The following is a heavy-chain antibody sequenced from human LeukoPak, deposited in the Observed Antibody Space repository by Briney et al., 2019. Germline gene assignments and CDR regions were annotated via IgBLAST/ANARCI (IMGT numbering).Heavy chain of an antibody. CDR1: GYTFTSYF. Sequence: ASVKVSCEASGYTFTSYFMHWVRQAPGQGLEWMGAINPGSGGTIYAQKLQDRVTMTRDTSTSTVYMELSSLRSEDTAIYFCVTDHTAMGTGLDYWGQGTLVTVSS. V-gene: IGHV1-46*04. D-gene: IGHD5-18*01. CDR2: INPGSGGT. J-gene: IGHJ4*02. CDR3: VTDHTAMGTGLDY.